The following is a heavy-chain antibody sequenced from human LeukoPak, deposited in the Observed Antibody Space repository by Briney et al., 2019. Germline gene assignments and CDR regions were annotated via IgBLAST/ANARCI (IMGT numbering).Heavy chain of an antibody. J-gene: IGHJ4*02. D-gene: IGHD5-24*01. CDR3: ARDLGDGYNYHYFDY. CDR2: INWNGGST. V-gene: IGHV3-20*04. CDR1: GFTFDDYG. Sequence: PGGSLRLSCAASGFTFDDYGMSWVRQAPGKGLEWVSGINWNGGSTGYADSVKGRFTISRDNAKNSLYLQMNSLRAEDTALYYCARDLGDGYNYHYFDYWGQGTLVTVSS.